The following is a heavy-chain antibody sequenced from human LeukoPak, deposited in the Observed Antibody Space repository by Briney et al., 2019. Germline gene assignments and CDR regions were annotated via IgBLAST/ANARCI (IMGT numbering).Heavy chain of an antibody. CDR1: GGSISSGSYY. D-gene: IGHD6-13*01. Sequence: SQTLSLTCTVSGGSISSGSYYWSWIRQPAGKGLEWIGRIYTSGSTNYNPSLKSRVTISVDTSKNQFPLKLSSVTAADTAVYYCATGGSLAAAGDYWGQGTLVTVSS. CDR2: IYTSGST. CDR3: ATGGSLAAAGDY. J-gene: IGHJ4*02. V-gene: IGHV4-61*02.